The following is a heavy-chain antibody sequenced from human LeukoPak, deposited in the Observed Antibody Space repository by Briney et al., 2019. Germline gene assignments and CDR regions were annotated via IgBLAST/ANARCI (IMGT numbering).Heavy chain of an antibody. J-gene: IGHJ5*02. Sequence: ASVKVSCKASGYTFTSYAMHWVRQAPGQRLEWMGWINAGNGNTKYSQKFQGRVTITRDTSASTAYMELSSLRSEDTAVYYCARAPHIVVVPAAGWFDPWGQGTLVTVSS. D-gene: IGHD2-2*01. CDR1: GYTFTSYA. CDR3: ARAPHIVVVPAAGWFDP. CDR2: INAGNGNT. V-gene: IGHV1-3*01.